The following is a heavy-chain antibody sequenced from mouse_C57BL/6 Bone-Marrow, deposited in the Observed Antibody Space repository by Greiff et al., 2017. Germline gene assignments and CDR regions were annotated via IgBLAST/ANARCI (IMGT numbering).Heavy chain of an antibody. D-gene: IGHD2-2*01. J-gene: IGHJ3*01. CDR3: ARIAGLRRFAY. CDR1: GFSLSTFGMG. V-gene: IGHV8-8*01. CDR2: IWWDDDK. Sequence: QVTLKECGPGILQPSQTLSLTCSFSGFSLSTFGMGVGWIRQPSGKGLEWLAHIWWDDDKYYHPALKSRPTTSKDTSKNQVFRKIANVDTADTATYYCARIAGLRRFAYWGQGTLVTVSA.